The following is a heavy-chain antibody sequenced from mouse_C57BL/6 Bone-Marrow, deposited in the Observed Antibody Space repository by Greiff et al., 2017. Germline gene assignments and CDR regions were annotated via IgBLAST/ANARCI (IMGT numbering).Heavy chain of an antibody. Sequence: EVQLQQSVAELVRPGASVKLSCTASGFNIKNTYMPWVKQRPEQGLEWIGRIDPANGNTKYAPKFQGKATITADTSSNTAYLQLSSLTSEDTAIYYCARRDYVHFDYWGQGTTLTVSS. D-gene: IGHD2-4*01. CDR3: ARRDYVHFDY. CDR2: IDPANGNT. J-gene: IGHJ2*01. V-gene: IGHV14-3*01. CDR1: GFNIKNTY.